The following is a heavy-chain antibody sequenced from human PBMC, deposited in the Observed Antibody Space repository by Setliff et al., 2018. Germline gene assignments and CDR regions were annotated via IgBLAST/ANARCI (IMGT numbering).Heavy chain of an antibody. Sequence: GASVKVSCKASGYTLTNYYMHWVRQAPGQGLEWMGWISAYNGNTNYAQKLQGRVTMTTDTSTSTAYMELRSLRSDDTAVYYCARYITGTTPADYWGQGTLVTVSS. CDR1: GYTLTNYY. D-gene: IGHD1-7*01. CDR3: ARYITGTTPADY. J-gene: IGHJ4*02. CDR2: ISAYNGNT. V-gene: IGHV1-18*04.